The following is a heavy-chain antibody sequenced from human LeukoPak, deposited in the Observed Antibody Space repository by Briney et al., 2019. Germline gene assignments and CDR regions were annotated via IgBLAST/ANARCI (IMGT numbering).Heavy chain of an antibody. CDR1: GYTFTSYA. CDR3: ARDLADSSGYAGLLEDH. V-gene: IGHV7-4-1*02. J-gene: IGHJ4*02. CDR2: INTNTGNP. Sequence: GASVKVSCKASGYTFTSYAMNWVRQAPGQGLEWMGWINTNTGNPTYAQGFTGRFVFSLDTSVSTAYLQISSLKAEDTAVYYCARDLADSSGYAGLLEDHWGQGTLVTVSS. D-gene: IGHD3-22*01.